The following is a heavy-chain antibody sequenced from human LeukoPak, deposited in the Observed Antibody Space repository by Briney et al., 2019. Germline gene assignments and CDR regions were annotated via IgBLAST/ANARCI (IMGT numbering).Heavy chain of an antibody. J-gene: IGHJ4*02. V-gene: IGHV1-8*01. CDR2: MNPNSGKT. CDR3: ARGRPGPAGAGTYDF. CDR1: GYTFTTSD. D-gene: IGHD6-13*01. Sequence: ASVKVSCTASGYTFTTSDINWVRQATGQGLEWMGWMNPNSGKTGSAQKFQGRLTMTKNTSTSTAYMEVAGLKFEDTAIYYCARGRPGPAGAGTYDFWGQGTLITVSS.